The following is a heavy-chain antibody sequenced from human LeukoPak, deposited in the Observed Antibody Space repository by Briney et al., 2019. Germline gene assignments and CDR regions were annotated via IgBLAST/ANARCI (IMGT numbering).Heavy chain of an antibody. Sequence: ASVRVSCKASGYTFTSQYVHWVRQAPGQGLEWMGWLNPTSGGTKYSQSFQGRVTMTRDTSISTAYMELSSLQSDDTAVYYCARGSIVGFGYWGQGTQVIVSS. J-gene: IGHJ4*02. CDR1: GYTFTSQY. CDR3: ARGSIVGFGY. CDR2: LNPTSGGT. D-gene: IGHD3-16*02. V-gene: IGHV1-2*02.